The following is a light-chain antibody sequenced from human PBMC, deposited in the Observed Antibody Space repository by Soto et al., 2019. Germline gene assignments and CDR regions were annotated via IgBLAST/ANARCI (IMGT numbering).Light chain of an antibody. CDR1: RDIGKF. CDR3: QRYDSLPPT. CDR2: DAS. V-gene: IGKV1-33*01. Sequence: DIQMTQSPSSLSASVGDRVTITCQASRDIGKFLNWLQEKPGKAPKLLIYDASNLQTGVASRFSGSGSGTDFTFTNINLQPEAFATYYCQRYDSLPPTFGQGTRLEIK. J-gene: IGKJ5*01.